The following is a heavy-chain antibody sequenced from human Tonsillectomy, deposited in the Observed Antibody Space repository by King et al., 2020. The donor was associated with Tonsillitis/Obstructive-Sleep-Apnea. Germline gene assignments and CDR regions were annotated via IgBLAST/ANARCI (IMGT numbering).Heavy chain of an antibody. CDR1: GFTFSNYW. J-gene: IGHJ4*02. Sequence: VQLVESGGGLVQPGGSLRLSCVASGFTFSNYWMYWVRQVPGEGLVWVSRINSDGRSTTYADSVKGRFTISRDNAENTLYLQMNSLRPEDTAVYHCARGGAKGSTDYWGQGTLVTVSS. CDR2: INSDGRST. V-gene: IGHV3-74*01. D-gene: IGHD2-15*01. CDR3: ARGGAKGSTDY.